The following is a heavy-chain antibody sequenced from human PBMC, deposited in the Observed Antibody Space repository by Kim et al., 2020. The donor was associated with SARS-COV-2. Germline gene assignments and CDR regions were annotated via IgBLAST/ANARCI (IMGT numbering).Heavy chain of an antibody. V-gene: IGHV3-23*01. D-gene: IGHD3-22*01. CDR2: ISGSGGST. Sequence: GGSLRLSCAASGFTFSSYAMSWVRQAPGKGLEWVSAISGSGGSTYYADSVKGRFTISRDNSKNTLYLQMNSLRAEDTAVYYCAKDSPYHYYDSSGYYTPPLVLFDYWGQGTLVTVSS. CDR1: GFTFSSYA. CDR3: AKDSPYHYYDSSGYYTPPLVLFDY. J-gene: IGHJ4*02.